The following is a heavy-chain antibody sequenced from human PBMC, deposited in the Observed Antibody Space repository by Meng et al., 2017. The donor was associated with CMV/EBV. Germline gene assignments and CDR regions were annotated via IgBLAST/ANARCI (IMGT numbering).Heavy chain of an antibody. CDR1: GDTFSKYV. J-gene: IGHJ6*02. CDR2: IIPMRATT. D-gene: IGHD3-3*01. Sequence: SVKVSCKASGDTFSKYVTSWVRQAPGQGLEWMGGIIPMRATTNYAQRFQGRVTITADKSTATAYMELSSLRSEDTAVYYCARRDFGVVTGAGGLYYGMDVWGQGTTVTVSS. V-gene: IGHV1-69*10. CDR3: ARRDFGVVTGAGGLYYGMDV.